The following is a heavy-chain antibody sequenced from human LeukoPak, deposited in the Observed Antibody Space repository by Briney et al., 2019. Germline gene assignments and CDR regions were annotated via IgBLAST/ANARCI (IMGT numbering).Heavy chain of an antibody. V-gene: IGHV3-30*18. D-gene: IGHD1-26*01. CDR1: GFTFSSYG. J-gene: IGHJ4*02. CDR2: ISYDGSNK. CDR3: SKARIVGPPTPLRF. Sequence: PGRSLRLSCAVSGFTFSSYGMHWVRQAPGKGLEWVAVISYDGSNKYYADSVKGRFTISGDNSKNTLYLQMNSLRAEDTAVYYCSKARIVGPPTPLRFWGQGTLVTVSS.